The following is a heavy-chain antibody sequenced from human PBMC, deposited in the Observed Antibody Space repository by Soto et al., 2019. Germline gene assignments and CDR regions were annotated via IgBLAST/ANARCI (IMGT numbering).Heavy chain of an antibody. D-gene: IGHD4-17*01. Sequence: SETLSLTCAVSGGSISSGGYSWSWIRQPPGKGLEWIGYIYHSGSTYYNPSLKSRVTISVDRSKNQFSLKLSSVTAADTAVYYCARGSRYGTDPWGQGTLVTVSS. CDR3: ARGSRYGTDP. CDR2: IYHSGST. V-gene: IGHV4-30-2*01. CDR1: GGSISSGGYS. J-gene: IGHJ5*02.